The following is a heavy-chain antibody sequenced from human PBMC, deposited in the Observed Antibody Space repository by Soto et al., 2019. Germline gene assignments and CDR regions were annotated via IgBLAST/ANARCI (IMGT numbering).Heavy chain of an antibody. CDR2: INHSGST. Sequence: QVQLQQWGAGLLKPSETLSRTCAVYGGSLSGYYWGWIRQPPGKGLEWIGEINHSGSTNYNPSLKSRVTITVDTSKNQFSLKLSSVTAADTAVYYCASLPRFGQLDWDAFDIWGQGTMVTVSS. J-gene: IGHJ3*02. D-gene: IGHD1-1*01. CDR3: ASLPRFGQLDWDAFDI. V-gene: IGHV4-34*01. CDR1: GGSLSGYY.